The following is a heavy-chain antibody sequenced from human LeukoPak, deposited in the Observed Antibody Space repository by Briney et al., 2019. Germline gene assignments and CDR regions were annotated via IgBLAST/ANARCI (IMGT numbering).Heavy chain of an antibody. CDR1: GFTFSSYE. CDR3: ARVVGFTISYYMDV. J-gene: IGHJ6*03. CDR2: ISSSSSYI. Sequence: GGSLRLSCAASGFTFSSYEMSWVRQAPGKGLEWVSSISSSSSYIYYADSVKGRFTISRDNAKNSLYLQMNSLRAEDTAVYYCARVVGFTISYYMDVWGKGTTVTVSS. V-gene: IGHV3-21*01. D-gene: IGHD3-10*01.